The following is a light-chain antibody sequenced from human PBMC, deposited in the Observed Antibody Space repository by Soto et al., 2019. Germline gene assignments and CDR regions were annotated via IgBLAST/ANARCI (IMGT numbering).Light chain of an antibody. CDR3: QQYGSSRWT. CDR1: QSVSSIY. V-gene: IGKV3-20*01. J-gene: IGKJ1*01. CDR2: GAS. Sequence: EIVLTQSPGTLSLSPGERATLSCRASQSVSSIYLAWYQQKPGQAPRLLIYGASSRATGIPDRFSGSGSGTHFTLTISRLEPEDFAVYYCQQYGSSRWTFGQGTPVEI.